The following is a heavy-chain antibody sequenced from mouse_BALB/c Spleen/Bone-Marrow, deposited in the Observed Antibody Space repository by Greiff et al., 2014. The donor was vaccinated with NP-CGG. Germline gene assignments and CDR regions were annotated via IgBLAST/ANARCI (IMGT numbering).Heavy chain of an antibody. J-gene: IGHJ2*01. V-gene: IGHV1S132*01. CDR3: ARRGYGYLDY. CDR1: GYTFTSYW. D-gene: IGHD2-10*02. Sequence: VQGVESGAELVKPGASVKLPCKTSGYTFTSYWIQWVKQRPGQGLGWIGEIFPGTVTPYYNEKFKGKATLTIDTSSCTASMQLSSLTSEDSAVYFCARRGYGYLDYWGQGTTLTVSS. CDR2: IFPGTVTP.